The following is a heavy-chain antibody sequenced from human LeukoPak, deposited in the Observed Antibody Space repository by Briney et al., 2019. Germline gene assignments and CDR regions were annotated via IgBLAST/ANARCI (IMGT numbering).Heavy chain of an antibody. V-gene: IGHV4-31*03. J-gene: IGHJ3*02. CDR3: ARGYGVDAFDI. CDR1: GGSISSGGYY. Sequence: SQTLSLTCTVSGGSISSGGYYWSWIRQHPGTGLEWIGYIYYSGSTYYNPSLKSRVTILVDTSKNQFSLKLSSVTAADTAVYYCARGYGVDAFDIWGQGTMVTVSS. D-gene: IGHD5-18*01. CDR2: IYYSGST.